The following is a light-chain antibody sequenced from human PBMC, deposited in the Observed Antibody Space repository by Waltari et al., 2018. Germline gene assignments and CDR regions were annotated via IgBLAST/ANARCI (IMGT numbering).Light chain of an antibody. Sequence: AIRMTQSPPSLSASTGDRVTTTWRGSQGISSYLAWYQQKPGQAPKPLIYSPSTLHSGVPERFSGSGSGTDFTLTISCLQSEDFATYYCQQYYSYPWTFGQGTKVEIK. CDR3: QQYYSYPWT. J-gene: IGKJ1*01. CDR2: SPS. V-gene: IGKV1-8*01. CDR1: QGISSY.